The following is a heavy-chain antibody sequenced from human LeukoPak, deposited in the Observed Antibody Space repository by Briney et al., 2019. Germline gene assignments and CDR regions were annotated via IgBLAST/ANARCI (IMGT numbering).Heavy chain of an antibody. D-gene: IGHD6-13*01. V-gene: IGHV1-46*01. J-gene: IGHJ6*03. CDR2: ISPGGGST. CDR1: GYTFTGYW. CDR3: ASVAAATTYYYYYMDV. Sequence: ASVKVSCKAFGYTFTGYWMHWVRQAPGQGPEWMGVISPGGGSTIYAQKFEGRVTLTRDMSTSTAYMELSSLRSEDTAVYYCASVAAATTYYYYYMDVWGKGTTVTVSS.